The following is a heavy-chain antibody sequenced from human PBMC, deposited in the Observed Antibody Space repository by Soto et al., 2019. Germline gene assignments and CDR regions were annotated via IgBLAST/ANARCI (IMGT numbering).Heavy chain of an antibody. V-gene: IGHV3-33*01. Sequence: QVQLVESGGGVVQPGRSLRLSCAASGFTFSSYGMHWVRQAPGKGLEWVAVIWYDGSNKYYADSVKGRFTISRDNSKNTLYLQMNSLRAEDTAVYYCAREENCGGDCYSGYWGQGTLVTVSS. CDR1: GFTFSSYG. J-gene: IGHJ4*02. D-gene: IGHD2-21*02. CDR2: IWYDGSNK. CDR3: AREENCGGDCYSGY.